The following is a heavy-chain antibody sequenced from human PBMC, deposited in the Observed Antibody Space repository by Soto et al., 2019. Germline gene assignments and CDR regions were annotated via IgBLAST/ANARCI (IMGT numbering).Heavy chain of an antibody. V-gene: IGHV2-5*02. J-gene: IGHJ1*01. CDR3: VHRRSKGDFEH. CDR1: GFSLSTTGMG. Sequence: QITLKESGPTLVKPTQTLTLTCTFSGFSLSTTGMGVGWIRQPPGKALEWLALLYWDADIHYSPSLKSRLTTTRDTSKNPVVLTMTNMDAVDSATYSCVHRRSKGDFEHWGRGTLVTVSS. CDR2: LYWDADI.